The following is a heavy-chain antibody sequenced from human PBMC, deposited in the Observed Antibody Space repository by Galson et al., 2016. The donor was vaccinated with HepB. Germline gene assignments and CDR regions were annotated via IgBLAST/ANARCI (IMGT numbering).Heavy chain of an antibody. Sequence: SLRLSCAASEFTFSNYAMHWVRQAPGKGLVWVAHICSDGSNKHYADSVTVRFTVSRDNSKNTLYLQMNSLGAEDQSVCYCAKFMLGVVRVSGVAVANDAFDIWGQGTMVTVSS. J-gene: IGHJ3*02. CDR3: AKFMLGVVRVSGVAVANDAFDI. CDR2: ICSDGSNK. D-gene: IGHD6-19*01. CDR1: EFTFSNYA. V-gene: IGHV3-33*06.